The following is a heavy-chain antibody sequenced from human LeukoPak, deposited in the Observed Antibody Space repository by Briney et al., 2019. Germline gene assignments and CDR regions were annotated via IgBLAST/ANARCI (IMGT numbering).Heavy chain of an antibody. V-gene: IGHV1-69*04. D-gene: IGHD1-1*01. CDR2: IIPILGLR. J-gene: IGHJ4*02. Sequence: SVKVSCKTSGGPFSSHAFNWVRQAPGQGLEWMGRIIPILGLRNYAQRFQGRVTITADKSTSTVYMDVTSLRSEDTAVYFCARGRGSRTGSNGDYLDYWGQGTLVTVSS. CDR3: ARGRGSRTGSNGDYLDY. CDR1: GGPFSSHA.